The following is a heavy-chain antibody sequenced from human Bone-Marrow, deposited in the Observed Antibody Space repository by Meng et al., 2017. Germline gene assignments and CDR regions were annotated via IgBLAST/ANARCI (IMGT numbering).Heavy chain of an antibody. CDR3: ARVFSGWSPSGG. CDR1: GGSFSGYY. D-gene: IGHD6-19*01. CDR2: INHSGST. V-gene: IGHV4-34*01. Sequence: GSLRLSCAVYGGSFSGYYWSWIRQPPGKGLEWIGEINHSGSTNYNPSLKSRVTISVDTSKNQFSLKLSSVTAADTAVYYCARVFSGWSPSGGWGQGTLVTVSS. J-gene: IGHJ4*02.